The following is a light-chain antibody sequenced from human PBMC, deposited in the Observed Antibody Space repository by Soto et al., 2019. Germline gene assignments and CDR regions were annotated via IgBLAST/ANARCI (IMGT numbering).Light chain of an antibody. CDR2: AAS. J-gene: IGKJ4*01. CDR1: QGFASI. Sequence: AIRMTQSPSSLSASTGDRVTITCRAGQGFASILAWYQQKPGKAPKLLIYAASTLQSGVPSRFSGSGSGTDFTLTISCLQSEDFATYYCQQYYSYPLTFGGGTKVEIK. CDR3: QQYYSYPLT. V-gene: IGKV1-8*01.